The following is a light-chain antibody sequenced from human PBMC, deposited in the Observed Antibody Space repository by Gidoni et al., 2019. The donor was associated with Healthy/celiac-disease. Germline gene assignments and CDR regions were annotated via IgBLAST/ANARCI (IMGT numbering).Light chain of an antibody. CDR1: SSNTGSNY. Sequence: QSVLTPPPSAPGTPGQRVTISVSGGSSNTGSNYLYWYQQLPGTAPKLLIYRNNQRPSGVPDRFSGSKSGTSASLAISGLRSEDEADYYCAAWDDSLSGRYVFGTGTKVTVL. V-gene: IGLV1-47*01. J-gene: IGLJ1*01. CDR3: AAWDDSLSGRYV. CDR2: RNN.